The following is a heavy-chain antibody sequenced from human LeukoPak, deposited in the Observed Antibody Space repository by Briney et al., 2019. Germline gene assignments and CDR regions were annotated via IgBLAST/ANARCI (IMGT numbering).Heavy chain of an antibody. CDR1: GFTFGSYA. D-gene: IGHD2-15*01. Sequence: GGSLRLSCAASGFTFGSYAMTWVRQAPGKGLEWVSAIGGSGDNTYYADSVKGRFTISRDNSKSTLYLQMNSLRAEDTAVYYCARVGRSGAYDYWGQGTLVTVSS. J-gene: IGHJ4*02. V-gene: IGHV3-23*01. CDR2: IGGSGDNT. CDR3: ARVGRSGAYDY.